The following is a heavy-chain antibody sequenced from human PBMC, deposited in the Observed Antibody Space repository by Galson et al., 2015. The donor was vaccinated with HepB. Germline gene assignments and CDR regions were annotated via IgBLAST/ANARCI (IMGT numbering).Heavy chain of an antibody. CDR2: ISGDGSHT. Sequence: SLRLSCAASGFTFSIFRMHWVRHASGKGLVWVSHISGDGSHTNYADSVRGRFSISRDNAKNTLYLQMDSLRAEDTAVYYCLSGGGPSNDVFDYWGQGTLVTVSS. CDR3: LSGGGPSNDVFDY. V-gene: IGHV3-74*01. CDR1: GFTFSIFR. D-gene: IGHD1-1*01. J-gene: IGHJ4*02.